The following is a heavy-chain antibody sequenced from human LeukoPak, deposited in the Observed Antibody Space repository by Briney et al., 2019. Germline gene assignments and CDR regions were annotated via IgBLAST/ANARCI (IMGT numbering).Heavy chain of an antibody. CDR1: GFTFSRHS. Sequence: GGSPRLSCAASGFTFSRHSINWVRQAPGKGLEWVSSISSSSSYIYYADSVKGRFTISRDNAKNSLYLQMNSLRAEDTAVYYCAELGITMIGGVWGKGTTVTISS. CDR3: AELGITMIGGV. CDR2: ISSSSSYI. V-gene: IGHV3-21*01. D-gene: IGHD3-10*02. J-gene: IGHJ6*04.